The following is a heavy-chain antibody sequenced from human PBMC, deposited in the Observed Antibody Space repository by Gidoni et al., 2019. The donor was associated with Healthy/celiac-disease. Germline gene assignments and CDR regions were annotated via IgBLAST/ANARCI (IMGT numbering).Heavy chain of an antibody. CDR3: VGEGSSSSGFDY. CDR2: ISGRCGST. CDR1: GLTFSSYA. V-gene: IGHV3-23*04. D-gene: IGHD6-6*01. J-gene: IGHJ4*02. Sequence: EVQLVESGGGLVQPGGSLRLSCAASGLTFSSYAIRWVRQAQGKGLEWVSAISGRCGSTYYADSVKGRFTISRDNSKNTLYLQMNSLRAEDTAVYFCVGEGSSSSGFDYWGQGTLVTVSS.